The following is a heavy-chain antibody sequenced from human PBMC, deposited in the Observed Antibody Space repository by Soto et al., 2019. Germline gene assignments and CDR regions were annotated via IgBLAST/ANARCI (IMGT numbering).Heavy chain of an antibody. Sequence: SVKVSCKASGGTFSSYAISWVRQAPGQGLEWMGGIIPIFGTANYAQKFQGRVTITADKSTSTAYMELSSLRSEDTAVYYCAREEDYLYFNYSGFDAFDIWGQGKMVTVSS. CDR2: IIPIFGTA. D-gene: IGHD4-4*01. CDR1: GGTFSSYA. V-gene: IGHV1-69*06. J-gene: IGHJ3*02. CDR3: AREEDYLYFNYSGFDAFDI.